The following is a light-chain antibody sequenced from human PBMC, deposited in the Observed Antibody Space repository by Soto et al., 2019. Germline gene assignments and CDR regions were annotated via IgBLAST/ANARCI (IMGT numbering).Light chain of an antibody. CDR1: SGHSNYA. J-gene: IGLJ2*01. V-gene: IGLV4-69*01. CDR3: QTWVSGIVV. Sequence: QLALTQSPSASASLGASVKLTCTLSSGHSNYAIAWHQQQSEKGPRYLMKLNSDGSHSKGDGIPDRFSGSSSGAERYLTISSLQSEDEADYYCQTWVSGIVVFGGGTKVTVL. CDR2: LNSDGSH.